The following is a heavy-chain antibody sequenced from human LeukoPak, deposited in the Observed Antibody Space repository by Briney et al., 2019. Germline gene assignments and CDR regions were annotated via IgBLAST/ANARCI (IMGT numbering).Heavy chain of an antibody. CDR2: IIPIVGTA. Sequence: SVKVSCKASGGTFSCYAISWVRQAPGQGLEWMGGIIPIVGTANYAQKFQGRVTITADESTSTAYMELSSLRSEDTAVYYCASRDPYCSGGSCYFSPGHYYYMDVWGKGTTVTVSS. J-gene: IGHJ6*03. CDR3: ASRDPYCSGGSCYFSPGHYYYMDV. CDR1: GGTFSCYA. V-gene: IGHV1-69*13. D-gene: IGHD2-15*01.